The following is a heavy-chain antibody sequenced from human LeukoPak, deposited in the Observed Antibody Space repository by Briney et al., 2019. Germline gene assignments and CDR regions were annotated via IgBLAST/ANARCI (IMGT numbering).Heavy chain of an antibody. D-gene: IGHD3-9*01. Sequence: GGSPRLSCAASGFTFSSYGMSWVRQAPGKGLEWVSAISGSGGSTYYADSVKGRFTISRDNSKNTLYLQMNSLRAEDTAVYYCAKDRVNDILTGYYLTWGQGTLVTVSS. CDR3: AKDRVNDILTGYYLT. V-gene: IGHV3-23*01. J-gene: IGHJ5*02. CDR2: ISGSGGST. CDR1: GFTFSSYG.